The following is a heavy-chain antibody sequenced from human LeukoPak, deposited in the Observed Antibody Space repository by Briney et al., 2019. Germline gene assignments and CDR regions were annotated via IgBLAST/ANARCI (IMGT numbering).Heavy chain of an antibody. V-gene: IGHV1-46*01. CDR3: ARLDYYDSQGDV. D-gene: IGHD3-22*01. J-gene: IGHJ6*04. CDR2: INPSGGST. Sequence: GASVKVSCKASGYTFTSYYMHWVRQAPGQGLEWMGIINPSGGSTSYAQKFQGRVTMTRDTSTSTAYMELRSLRSDDTAVYYCARLDYYDSQGDVWGKGTTVTVSS. CDR1: GYTFTSYY.